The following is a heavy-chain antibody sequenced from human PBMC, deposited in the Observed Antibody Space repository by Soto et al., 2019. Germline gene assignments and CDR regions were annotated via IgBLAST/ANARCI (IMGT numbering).Heavy chain of an antibody. V-gene: IGHV4-31*03. CDR1: GGSISSGGYY. Sequence: SETLSLTCTVSGGSISSGGYYWSWIRQHPGKGLEWIGYIDDSGSTYYNPSLKSRVTMSVDTSKNQFSLKLSSVSAADTAVYYCARAVGYCADGVCSASYYYVMDVWGQGTTVTVSS. D-gene: IGHD2-8*01. J-gene: IGHJ6*02. CDR2: IDDSGST. CDR3: ARAVGYCADGVCSASYYYVMDV.